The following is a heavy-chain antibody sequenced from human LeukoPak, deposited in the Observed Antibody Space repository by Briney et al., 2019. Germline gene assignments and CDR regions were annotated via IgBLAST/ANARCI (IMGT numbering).Heavy chain of an antibody. J-gene: IGHJ4*02. D-gene: IGHD1-1*01. V-gene: IGHV4-34*01. CDR2: INHSGST. Sequence: SGTLSLTCAVYGGSFSGYYWRWIRQPPGKRLEWIGEINHSGSTNYNPSLKSRVTISVDTSKNQLSLKMSSVTAADTAVYYCTITTGTTLGLMDYWGQGTLVTVSS. CDR1: GGSFSGYY. CDR3: TITTGTTLGLMDY.